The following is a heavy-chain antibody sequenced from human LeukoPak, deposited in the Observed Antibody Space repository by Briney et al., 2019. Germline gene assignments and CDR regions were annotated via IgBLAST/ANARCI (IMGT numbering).Heavy chain of an antibody. V-gene: IGHV4-59*08. J-gene: IGHJ5*02. CDR1: GGSISSYY. CDR2: ISYSGST. Sequence: SETLSLTFTVSGGSISSYYWRWIRQPPGKGLEWLGYISYSGSTNYNPSLKSRVTISVDTSKNQFSLKVTSVTAADTAVYYCARRLTGTTGWFDPWGHGKMVTVSS. CDR3: ARRLTGTTGWFDP. D-gene: IGHD1-20*01.